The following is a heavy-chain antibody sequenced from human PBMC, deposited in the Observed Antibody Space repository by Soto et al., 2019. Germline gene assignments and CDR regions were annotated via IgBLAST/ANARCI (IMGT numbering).Heavy chain of an antibody. J-gene: IGHJ3*02. CDR2: IYYSGST. CDR1: GGSISSGDYY. D-gene: IGHD3-22*01. V-gene: IGHV4-30-4*01. Sequence: SETLSLSCTVSGGSISSGDYYWSWIRQPPGKGLEWIGYIYYSGSTYYNPSLKSRVTISVDTSKNQFSLKLSSVTAADTAVYYCARGFHVYDSSGYYGLYDAFDIWGQGTMVTVSS. CDR3: ARGFHVYDSSGYYGLYDAFDI.